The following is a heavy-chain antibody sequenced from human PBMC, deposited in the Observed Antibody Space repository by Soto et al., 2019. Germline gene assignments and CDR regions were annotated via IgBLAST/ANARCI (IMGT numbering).Heavy chain of an antibody. CDR2: INAGNGNT. CDR3: ARDDCSSTSCPNAFDI. Sequence: ASVKVSCKASGYTFTSYAMHWVRQAPGQRLEWMGWINAGNGNTKYSQKFQGRVTITRDTSASTAYMELSSLRSEDTAVYYCARDDCSSTSCPNAFDIWGQGTMVTVSS. V-gene: IGHV1-3*01. J-gene: IGHJ3*02. CDR1: GYTFTSYA. D-gene: IGHD2-2*01.